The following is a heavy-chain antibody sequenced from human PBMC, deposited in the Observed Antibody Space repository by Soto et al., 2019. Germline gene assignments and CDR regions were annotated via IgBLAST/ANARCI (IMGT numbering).Heavy chain of an antibody. CDR2: ISSSSSYI. Sequence: PGGSLRLSCAASGFTFSSYSMNWVRQAPGKGLEWVSSISSSSSYIDYADSVKGRFTISRDNAKNSLYLQMNSLRAEDTAVYYCARDLSWGSNWYYYMDVWGKGTTVTV. CDR3: ARDLSWGSNWYYYMDV. D-gene: IGHD7-27*01. V-gene: IGHV3-21*01. J-gene: IGHJ6*03. CDR1: GFTFSSYS.